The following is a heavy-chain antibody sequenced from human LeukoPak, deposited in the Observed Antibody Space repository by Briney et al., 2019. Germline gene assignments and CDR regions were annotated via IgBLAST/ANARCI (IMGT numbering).Heavy chain of an antibody. CDR1: GFTFSSYA. CDR3: AKDSRLGYCSGGSCYSDY. CDR2: ISGSGGST. V-gene: IGHV3-23*01. Sequence: GGSLRLSCAASGFTFSSYAMSWVHQAPGKGLEWVSAISGSGGSTYYADSVKGRFTISRDNSKNTLYLQMNSLRAEDTAVYYCAKDSRLGYCSGGSCYSDYWGQGTLVTVSS. D-gene: IGHD2-15*01. J-gene: IGHJ4*02.